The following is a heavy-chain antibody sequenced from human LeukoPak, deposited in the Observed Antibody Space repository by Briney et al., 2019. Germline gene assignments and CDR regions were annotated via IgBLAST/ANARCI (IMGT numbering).Heavy chain of an antibody. CDR1: GFTFSSYS. V-gene: IGHV3-48*01. Sequence: GGSLRLSCAASGFTFSSYSMNWVRQAPGKGLEWVSYISSSSSTIYYADSVKGRFTISRDNAKNSLNLQMNSLRAEDTAVYYCARGGWELHLDYWGQGTLVTVSS. CDR2: ISSSSSTI. CDR3: ARGGWELHLDY. J-gene: IGHJ4*02. D-gene: IGHD1-26*01.